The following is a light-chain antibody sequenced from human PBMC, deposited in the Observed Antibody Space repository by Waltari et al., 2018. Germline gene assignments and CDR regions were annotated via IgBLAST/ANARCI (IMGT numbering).Light chain of an antibody. J-gene: IGLJ3*02. Sequence: QSALTQPASVSGSPGQSITISCTATTSDLGGYNYVSWYQQHPGKAPKLLIYDVNSRPSGVSNRFSGSKSGNTASLIISGLQAEDEADYYCCSFTSSSTWVFGGGTKLTVL. CDR3: CSFTSSSTWV. CDR2: DVN. CDR1: TSDLGGYNY. V-gene: IGLV2-14*01.